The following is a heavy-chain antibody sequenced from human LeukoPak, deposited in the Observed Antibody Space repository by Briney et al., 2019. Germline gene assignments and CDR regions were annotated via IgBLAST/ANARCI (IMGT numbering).Heavy chain of an antibody. CDR2: IRYDGSNK. D-gene: IGHD6-19*01. Sequence: PGGSLRLSCAASGFTFSSYGMHSVRQAPGKGLEWVAFIRYDGSNKYYADSVKGRFTISRDNAKNSLYLQMNSLRAEDTAVYYCARDRDNVAGTRGYFDYWGQGTLVTVSS. V-gene: IGHV3-30*02. CDR1: GFTFSSYG. J-gene: IGHJ4*02. CDR3: ARDRDNVAGTRGYFDY.